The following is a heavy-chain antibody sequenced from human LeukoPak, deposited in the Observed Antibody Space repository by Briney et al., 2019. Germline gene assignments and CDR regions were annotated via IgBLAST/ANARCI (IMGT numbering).Heavy chain of an antibody. CDR3: ATSRRFGEDYFDY. D-gene: IGHD3-3*01. Sequence: SETLSLTCTVSGGSISSGGYYWSWIRQPPGKGLEWIGYIYYSGSTNYNPSLKSRVTISVDTSKNQFSLKLSSVTAADTAVYYCATSRRFGEDYFDYWGQGTLVTVSS. CDR1: GGSISSGGYY. CDR2: IYYSGST. V-gene: IGHV4-61*08. J-gene: IGHJ4*02.